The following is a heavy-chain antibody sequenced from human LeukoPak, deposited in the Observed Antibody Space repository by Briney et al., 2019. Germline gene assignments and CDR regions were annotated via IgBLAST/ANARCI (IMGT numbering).Heavy chain of an antibody. V-gene: IGHV4-34*01. Sequence: SETLSLTCAVYGGSFSGYYWSWLRQPPGKGLEWIGEINHSGSTNYNPSLKSRVTISVDTSKNQFSLKLSSVPAADTAVYYCAPPVAHPGTGIAPDYWGQGTLVTVSS. J-gene: IGHJ4*02. CDR3: APPVAHPGTGIAPDY. CDR1: GGSFSGYY. CDR2: INHSGST. D-gene: IGHD7-27*01.